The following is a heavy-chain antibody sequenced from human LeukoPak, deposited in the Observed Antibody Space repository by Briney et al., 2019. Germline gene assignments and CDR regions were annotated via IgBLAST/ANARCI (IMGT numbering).Heavy chain of an antibody. CDR1: GGSISSYY. Sequence: PSETLSLTCTVSGGSISSYYWSWIRQSPGKGLEWIGYIPYSGSARYNPSLKSRVTMSIDTSKNQFSLRLTSVTAADTALYYCARECCLAATPSWFDPWGQGTLVTVSS. CDR3: ARECCLAATPSWFDP. D-gene: IGHD2-15*01. CDR2: IPYSGSA. J-gene: IGHJ5*02. V-gene: IGHV4-59*12.